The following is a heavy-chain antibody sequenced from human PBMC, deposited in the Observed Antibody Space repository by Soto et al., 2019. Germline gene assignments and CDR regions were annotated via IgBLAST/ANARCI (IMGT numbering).Heavy chain of an antibody. J-gene: IGHJ6*02. V-gene: IGHV1-8*01. CDR2: MNPNSGNT. Sequence: QVQLAQSGAEVKKPGASVKVSCKASGYTFTSYDINWVRQATGQGLEWMGWMNPNSGNTGYAQKFQGRVTMTRNTSISTAYMELSSLRSEDTAVYYCARQVPLRYFVWLAIYYYYGMDVWGQGTTVTVSS. CDR1: GYTFTSYD. D-gene: IGHD3-9*01. CDR3: ARQVPLRYFVWLAIYYYYGMDV.